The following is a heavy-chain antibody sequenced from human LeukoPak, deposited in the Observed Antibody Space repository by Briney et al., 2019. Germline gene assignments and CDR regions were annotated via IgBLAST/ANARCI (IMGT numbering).Heavy chain of an antibody. CDR2: IYSGGST. D-gene: IGHD4-17*01. CDR1: GFTVSSNY. V-gene: IGHV3-66*01. CDR3: ARYAGTTGEVKFDP. J-gene: IGHJ5*02. Sequence: GGSLRLSCAASGFTVSSNYMSWVRQAPGKGLEWASVIYSGGSTYYADSVKGRFTISRDNSKNTLYLQMNSLRAEDTAVYYCARYAGTTGEVKFDPWGQGTLVTVSS.